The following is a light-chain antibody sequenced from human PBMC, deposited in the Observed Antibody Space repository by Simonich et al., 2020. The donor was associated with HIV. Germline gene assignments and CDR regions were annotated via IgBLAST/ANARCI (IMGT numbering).Light chain of an antibody. Sequence: DIQTPLSPLPVSASVGHRVTISCLACLGISSWLAWCQQKPGKAPKLLIYAASTLQSGGRSRFRESGSGKAITLGINGEQPEDLAAYCSQKANSITRALGQGTKVENK. J-gene: IGKJ1*01. V-gene: IGKV1-12*01. CDR2: AAS. CDR3: QKANSITRA. CDR1: LGISSW.